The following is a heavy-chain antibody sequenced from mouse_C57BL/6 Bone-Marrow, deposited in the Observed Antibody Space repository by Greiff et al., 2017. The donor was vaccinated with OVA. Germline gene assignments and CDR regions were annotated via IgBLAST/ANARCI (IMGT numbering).Heavy chain of an antibody. CDR3: ARGWDDYAMDY. CDR2: ILPSIGRT. Sequence: VKLQESGSELRSPGSSVKLSCKDFDSEVFPIAYMSWVRQKPGHGFEWIGGILPSIGRTIYGEKFEDKATLDADTLSNTAYLELNSLTSEDSAIYYCARGWDDYAMDYWGQGTSVTVSS. D-gene: IGHD4-1*01. J-gene: IGHJ4*01. V-gene: IGHV15-2*01. CDR1: DSEVFPIAY.